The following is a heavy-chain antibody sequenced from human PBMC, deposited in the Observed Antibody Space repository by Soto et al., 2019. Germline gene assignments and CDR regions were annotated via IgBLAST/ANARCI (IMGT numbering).Heavy chain of an antibody. CDR3: ARDYYDSSGYYYGAYYYYGMDV. V-gene: IGHV4-61*01. CDR1: GGSVSSGSYY. J-gene: IGHJ6*02. D-gene: IGHD3-22*01. Sequence: SETLSLTCTVSGGSVSSGSYYWSWIRQPPGKGLEWIGYIYYSGSTNYNPSLKSRVTISVDTSKNQFSLKLSSVTAADTAVYYCARDYYDSSGYYYGAYYYYGMDVWGQGTTVTVSS. CDR2: IYYSGST.